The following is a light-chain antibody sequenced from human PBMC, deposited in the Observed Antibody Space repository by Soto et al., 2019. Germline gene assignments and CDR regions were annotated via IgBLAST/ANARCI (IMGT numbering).Light chain of an antibody. Sequence: DIQMTQSPSSLSASVGDRVTITCRASQSISSYLNWYQQKPGKVPKLLIYAASSLQSGVPSRFSGSGSGTEFTLTIRSLQPEDSATYYCQQSYIPPFAFGPGTKVDIK. CDR3: QQSYIPPFA. J-gene: IGKJ3*01. V-gene: IGKV1-39*01. CDR1: QSISSY. CDR2: AAS.